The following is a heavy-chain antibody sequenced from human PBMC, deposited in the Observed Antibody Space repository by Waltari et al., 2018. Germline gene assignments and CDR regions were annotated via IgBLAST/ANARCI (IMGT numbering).Heavy chain of an antibody. D-gene: IGHD3-22*01. CDR2: LRNTGGT. J-gene: IGHJ4*02. V-gene: IGHV4-59*08. Sequence: HVQLQESGPGLVKPSEPLSLTFTVSVAFPSYDHCTWVRQAPGNGLALIDFLRNTGGTKWTPSLGSRVTVSAAPSKKQSSLRLTSVTAADTAVYYCARVPTRYYDSLGWGFFDQWGQGILVTVSS. CDR3: ARVPTRYYDSLGWGFFDQ. CDR1: VAFPSYDH.